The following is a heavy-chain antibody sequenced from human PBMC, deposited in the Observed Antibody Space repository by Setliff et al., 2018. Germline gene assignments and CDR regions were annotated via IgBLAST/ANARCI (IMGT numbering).Heavy chain of an antibody. CDR2: IYYSGST. J-gene: IGHJ4*02. CDR1: GGSVSSGSYY. Sequence: SETLSLTCTVSGGSVSSGSYYWSWTRQPPGKGLEWIGYIYYSGSTNYNPSLKSRVTISVDTSKNQFSLKLSSVTAADTAVYYCARADSSGYYPYFDYWGQGTLVTVSS. V-gene: IGHV4-61*01. CDR3: ARADSSGYYPYFDY. D-gene: IGHD3-22*01.